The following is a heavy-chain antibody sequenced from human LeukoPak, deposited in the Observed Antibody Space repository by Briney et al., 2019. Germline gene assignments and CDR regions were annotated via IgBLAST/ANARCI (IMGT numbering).Heavy chain of an antibody. D-gene: IGHD6-19*01. CDR2: INPSGGST. CDR3: VRGPQWLVISPPPDY. CDR1: GYTFTSYY. J-gene: IGHJ4*02. Sequence: ASVKVSCKASGYTFTSYYMHWVRQAPGQGLEWMGIINPSGGSTSYAQKFQGRVTMTRDTSTSTVYMELSSLRSEDTAVYYCVRGPQWLVISPPPDYWGQGTLVTVSS. V-gene: IGHV1-46*01.